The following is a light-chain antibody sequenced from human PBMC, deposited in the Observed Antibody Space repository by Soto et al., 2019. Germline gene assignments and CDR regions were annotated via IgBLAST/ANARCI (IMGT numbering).Light chain of an antibody. CDR1: QSVSSSY. Sequence: EIVLTQSPGTLSLSPGERASLSCRASQSVSSSYLAWYQQKPGQAPRLLIYGASSRATGTPDRFSGSGSGTDFTLTISRLEPEDFAVYYCQQYGSSPLVTFAQGTRLEIK. CDR3: QQYGSSPLVT. CDR2: GAS. J-gene: IGKJ5*01. V-gene: IGKV3-20*01.